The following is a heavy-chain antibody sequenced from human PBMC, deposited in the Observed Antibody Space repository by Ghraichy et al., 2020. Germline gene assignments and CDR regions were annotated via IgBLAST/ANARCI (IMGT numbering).Heavy chain of an antibody. CDR1: GGSFSGYY. J-gene: IGHJ4*02. Sequence: ESLNISCAVYGGSFSGYYWSWIRQPPGKGLEWIGEINHSGSTNYNPSLKSRVTISVDTSRNQFSLNLSSLTAADTAVYYCARGQSGSYFRAYYFDFWAQGAFVTVSS. D-gene: IGHD1-26*01. V-gene: IGHV4-34*01. CDR3: ARGQSGSYFRAYYFDF. CDR2: INHSGST.